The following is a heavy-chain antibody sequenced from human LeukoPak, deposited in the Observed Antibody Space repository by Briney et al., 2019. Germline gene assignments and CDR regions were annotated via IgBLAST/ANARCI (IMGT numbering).Heavy chain of an antibody. CDR2: IYYSGST. V-gene: IGHV4-61*05. Sequence: SETLSLTCTVSGGSISSSSYYWGWIRQPPGKGLEWIGYIYYSGSTNYNPSLKSRVTISVDTSKNQFSLKLSSVTAADTAVYYCARVYNSPGLLWFGEPHYYYYMDVWGKGTTVTISS. J-gene: IGHJ6*03. D-gene: IGHD3-10*01. CDR1: GGSISSSSYY. CDR3: ARVYNSPGLLWFGEPHYYYYMDV.